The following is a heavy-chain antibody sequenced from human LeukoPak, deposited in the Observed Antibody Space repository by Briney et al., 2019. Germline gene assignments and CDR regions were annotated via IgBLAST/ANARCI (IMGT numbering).Heavy chain of an antibody. CDR2: ISSSGNII. CDR3: ARATAADTAMIYFDY. J-gene: IGHJ4*02. CDR1: GFTFSDYY. V-gene: IGHV3-11*01. Sequence: GGSLRLSCAASGFTFSDYYMSWIRQAPGKGLEWVSYISSSGNIIYSADSVKGRFTISRDNAKNSLYLQINSLRAEDTAVYYRARATAADTAMIYFDYWGQGTLVTVSS. D-gene: IGHD5-18*01.